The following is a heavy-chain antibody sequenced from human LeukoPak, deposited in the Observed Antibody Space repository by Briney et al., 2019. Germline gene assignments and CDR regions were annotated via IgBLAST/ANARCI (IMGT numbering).Heavy chain of an antibody. V-gene: IGHV4-4*07. J-gene: IGHJ6*02. CDR2: IYTSGST. CDR1: GGSISSYY. CDR3: PRQPQRYYYYGMDV. Sequence: SETLSLTCTVSGGSISSYYWSWIRQPAGKGLEWIGRIYTSGSTNYNPSLKSRVTMSVDTSKNQFSLKLSSVIAADTAVYYCPRQPQRYYYYGMDVWGQGTTVTVSS.